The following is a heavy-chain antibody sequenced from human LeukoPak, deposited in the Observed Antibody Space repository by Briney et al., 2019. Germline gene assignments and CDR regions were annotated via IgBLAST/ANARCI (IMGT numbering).Heavy chain of an antibody. V-gene: IGHV1-8*01. CDR1: GYTFTSYD. J-gene: IGHJ6*02. Sequence: ASVKVSCKASGYTFTSYDINWVRQATGQGLEWMGWMNPNSGNTGYAQKFQGRVTMTRNTSISTAYMELSSLRSEDTAVYYCAGGVVSSSWYPYYYYYYGMDVWGQGTTVTVSS. CDR2: MNPNSGNT. D-gene: IGHD6-13*01. CDR3: AGGVVSSSWYPYYYYYYGMDV.